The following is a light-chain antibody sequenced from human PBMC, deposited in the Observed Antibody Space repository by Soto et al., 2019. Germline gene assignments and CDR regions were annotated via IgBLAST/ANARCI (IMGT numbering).Light chain of an antibody. CDR3: QKYNSATWT. Sequence: DIQMTQSPSSLSASVGDRVTITFRASQGISSYLAWYQQKPGKVPKLLIYAASTLQSGVPSRFSCSGSGTDFTLTISSLQPEDVATYYCQKYNSATWTFGQGTKVDIK. CDR1: QGISSY. V-gene: IGKV1-27*01. J-gene: IGKJ1*01. CDR2: AAS.